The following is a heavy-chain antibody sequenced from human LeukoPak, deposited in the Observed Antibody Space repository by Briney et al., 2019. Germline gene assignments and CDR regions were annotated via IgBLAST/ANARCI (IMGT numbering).Heavy chain of an antibody. J-gene: IGHJ4*02. CDR2: INPSGGST. CDR1: GYPFTSYY. CDR3: ARAYLNCSGGSCFDY. D-gene: IGHD2-15*01. Sequence: ASVKVSCKASGYPFTSYYMHWVRQAPGQGLEWMGIINPSGGSTSYSQKFQGRVTMTRDTSTGTVYMELSSLRSEDTAVYYCARAYLNCSGGSCFDYWGQGTLVTVSS. V-gene: IGHV1-46*01.